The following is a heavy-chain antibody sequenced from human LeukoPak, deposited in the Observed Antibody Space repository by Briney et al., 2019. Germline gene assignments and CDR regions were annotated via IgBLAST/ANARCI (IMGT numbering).Heavy chain of an antibody. D-gene: IGHD3-22*01. J-gene: IGHJ4*02. CDR2: ISWNSGSI. CDR1: GFTFDDYA. Sequence: GGSLRLSCAASGFTFDDYAMHWVRQAPGKGLEWVSGISWNSGSIGYADSVKGRFTISRDNAKNSLYLQMNSLRAEDTALYYCAKTHYDSSGYSVFDTFDIWGQGTLVTVSS. V-gene: IGHV3-9*01. CDR3: AKTHYDSSGYSVFDTFDI.